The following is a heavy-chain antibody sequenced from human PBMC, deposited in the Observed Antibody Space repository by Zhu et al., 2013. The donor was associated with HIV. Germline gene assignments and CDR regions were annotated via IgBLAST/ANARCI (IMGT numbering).Heavy chain of an antibody. CDR1: GGSFSGYY. Sequence: QVQLQQWGAGLLKPSETLSLTCAVYGGSFSGYYWSWIRQPPGKGLEWIGEINHSGSTNYNPSLKSRVTISVDTSKNQFSLKLSSVTAADTAVYYCARGPRHLYTRPYYYYMDVWGKGPRSPSP. CDR2: INHSGST. J-gene: IGHJ6*03. V-gene: IGHV4-34*01. D-gene: IGHD4-4*01. CDR3: ARGPRHLYTRPYYYYMDV.